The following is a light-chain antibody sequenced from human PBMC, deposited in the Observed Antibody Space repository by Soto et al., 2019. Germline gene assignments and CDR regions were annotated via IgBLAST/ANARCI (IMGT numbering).Light chain of an antibody. CDR1: SSDVGGYNY. CDR2: EVN. J-gene: IGLJ2*01. V-gene: IGLV2-14*01. Sequence: QSALTQPASVSGSPGQSITISCTGTSSDVGGYNYISWYQQHPGKVPKLLTYEVNNRPSGVSNRFYGSKSGNTASLTISGLQAEDEADYYCSSFTTSSTRIFGGGTKLTVL. CDR3: SSFTTSSTRI.